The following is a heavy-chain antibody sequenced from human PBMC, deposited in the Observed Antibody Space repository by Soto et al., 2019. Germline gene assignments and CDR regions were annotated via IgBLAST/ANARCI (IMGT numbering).Heavy chain of an antibody. CDR3: ARECSNGRTPNYYFDF. V-gene: IGHV1-3*01. D-gene: IGHD6-19*01. CDR2: LNPATGKP. CDR1: GYSYTTYS. Sequence: QVHLVQSGAEVRNPGASVKVSCKTSGYSYTTYSIHWVRQAPGHRLEWMGWLNPATGKPRYSERFQGRLTIAGDTSATTVFMELSSLTSEDTAVYYCARECSNGRTPNYYFDFWGQGTLVTVSS. J-gene: IGHJ4*02.